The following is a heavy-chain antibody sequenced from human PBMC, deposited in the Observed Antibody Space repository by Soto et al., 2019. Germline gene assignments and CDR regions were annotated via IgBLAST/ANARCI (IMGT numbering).Heavy chain of an antibody. J-gene: IGHJ5*02. D-gene: IGHD2-15*01. CDR3: AREKYGGKKGGGRWFDP. CDR2: IYYSGST. CDR1: GGSISSGGYY. V-gene: IGHV4-31*03. Sequence: QVQLQESGPGLVKPSQTLSLTCTVSGGSISSGGYYWSWIRQHPGKGLEWIGYIYYSGSTYYNPSLQSRVTISVDTSKNQFSLKLSSVTAADTAVYYCAREKYGGKKGGGRWFDPWGQGTLVTVSS.